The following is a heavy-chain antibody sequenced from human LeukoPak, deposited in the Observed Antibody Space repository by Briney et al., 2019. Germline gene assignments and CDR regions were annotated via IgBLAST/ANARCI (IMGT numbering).Heavy chain of an antibody. J-gene: IGHJ4*02. CDR3: ARSGKIQLWSTGVNY. CDR1: GGSFSGYY. V-gene: IGHV4-34*01. Sequence: SETLSLTCAVYGGSFSGYYWSWIRQPPGKGLGWIGEINHSGSTNYNPSLKSRVTISVDTSKNQFSLKLSSVTAADTAVYYCARSGKIQLWSTGVNYWGQGTLVTVSS. D-gene: IGHD5-18*01. CDR2: INHSGST.